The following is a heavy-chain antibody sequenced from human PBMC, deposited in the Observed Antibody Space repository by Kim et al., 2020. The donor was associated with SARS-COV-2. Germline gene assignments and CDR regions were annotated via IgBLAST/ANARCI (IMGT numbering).Heavy chain of an antibody. J-gene: IGHJ4*02. Sequence: TRDSPSFQGQVTISADKSISTAYLQWSSLKASDTAMYYCARYSSGWYGDYWGQGTLVTVSS. CDR2: T. CDR3: ARYSSGWYGDY. V-gene: IGHV5-51*01. D-gene: IGHD6-19*01.